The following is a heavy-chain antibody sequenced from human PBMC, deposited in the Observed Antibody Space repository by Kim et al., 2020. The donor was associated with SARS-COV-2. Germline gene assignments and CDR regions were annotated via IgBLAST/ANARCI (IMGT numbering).Heavy chain of an antibody. Sequence: SETLSLTCAVYGGSFSGYYWSWIRQPPGKGLEWIGEINHSGSTNYNPSLKSRVTISVDTSKNQFSLKLSSVTAADTAVYYCARGYYYDSSGYFDYWGQGTLVTVSS. CDR3: ARGYYYDSSGYFDY. V-gene: IGHV4-34*01. J-gene: IGHJ4*02. CDR2: INHSGST. D-gene: IGHD3-22*01. CDR1: GGSFSGYY.